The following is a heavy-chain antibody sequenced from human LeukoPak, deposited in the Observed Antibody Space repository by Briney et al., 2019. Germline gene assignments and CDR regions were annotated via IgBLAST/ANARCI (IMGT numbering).Heavy chain of an antibody. V-gene: IGHV4-59*01. CDR1: GGSISSYY. D-gene: IGHD6-6*01. J-gene: IGHJ6*02. Sequence: SETLSLTCTVSGGSISSYYWSWIRQPPGKGLEWIGYIYYSGSTNYNPSLKSRVTISVDTSKNQFSLKLSSVTAADTAVYYCARDSSSSAYYYYGMDVWGQGTTVTVSS. CDR2: IYYSGST. CDR3: ARDSSSSAYYYYGMDV.